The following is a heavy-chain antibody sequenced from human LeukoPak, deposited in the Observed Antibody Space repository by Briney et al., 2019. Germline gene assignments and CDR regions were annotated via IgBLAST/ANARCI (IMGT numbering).Heavy chain of an antibody. J-gene: IGHJ6*04. Sequence: GGSLRRSCAASRFTFSSYEMNWVRQAPVKGLEWVSYISSSGSTIYYADSVKGRFTISRDNAKNSLYLQMNSLRAEDTAVYYCAELGITMIGGVWGKGTTVTISS. CDR2: ISSSGSTI. D-gene: IGHD3-10*02. V-gene: IGHV3-48*03. CDR1: RFTFSSYE. CDR3: AELGITMIGGV.